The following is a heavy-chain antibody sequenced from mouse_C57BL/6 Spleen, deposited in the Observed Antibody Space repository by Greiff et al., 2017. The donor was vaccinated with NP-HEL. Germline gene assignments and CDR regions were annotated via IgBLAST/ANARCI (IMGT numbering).Heavy chain of an antibody. D-gene: IGHD3-1*01. V-gene: IGHV1-81*01. CDR1: GYTFTSYG. CDR3: ARSGDEP. Sequence: QVQLQQSGAELARPGASVKLSCKASGYTFTSYGISWVKQRTGQGLEWIGEIYPRSGNTYYNEKFKGKATLTADKSSSTAYMELRSLTSEDSAVYFCARSGDEPWGQGTTLTVSS. CDR2: IYPRSGNT. J-gene: IGHJ2*01.